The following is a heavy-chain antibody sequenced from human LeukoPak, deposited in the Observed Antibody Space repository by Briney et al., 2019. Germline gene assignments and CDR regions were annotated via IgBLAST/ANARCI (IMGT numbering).Heavy chain of an antibody. CDR3: ARAPKIYCSGGSCYLGH. D-gene: IGHD2-15*01. Sequence: PSETLSLTCTVSGGSISSYYWSWIRQPPGKGLEWIGYIYYSGSTNYNPSLKSRVTISVDTSKNQFSLKLSSVTAADTAVYYCARAPKIYCSGGSCYLGHWGQGTLVTVSS. CDR1: GGSISSYY. CDR2: IYYSGST. V-gene: IGHV4-59*08. J-gene: IGHJ4*02.